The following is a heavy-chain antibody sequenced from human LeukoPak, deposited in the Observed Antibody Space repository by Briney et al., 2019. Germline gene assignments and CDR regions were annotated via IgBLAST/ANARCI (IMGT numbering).Heavy chain of an antibody. V-gene: IGHV3-23*01. Sequence: QPGGSLRLSCATSGFIFNDYAMAWVRQAPGKGLEWVSAITGNIDKTTYADSVKGRFTISRDESTDTLHLQMKSLRVEDTAVYHCAKALGTNGPNSDPTQFDSWGQGTLVTVSS. CDR1: GFIFNDYA. D-gene: IGHD3-16*01. J-gene: IGHJ4*02. CDR2: ITGNIDKT. CDR3: AKALGTNGPNSDPTQFDS.